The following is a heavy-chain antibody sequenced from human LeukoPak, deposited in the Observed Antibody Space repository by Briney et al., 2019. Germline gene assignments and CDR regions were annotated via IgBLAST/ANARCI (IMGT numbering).Heavy chain of an antibody. J-gene: IGHJ4*02. CDR1: GGSISSSNW. V-gene: IGHV4-4*02. D-gene: IGHD5-18*01. CDR2: IYHSGST. CDR3: ASRGVDTAMVMGY. Sequence: SETLSLTCAVSGGSISSSNWWSWVRQPPGKGLEWIREIYHSGSTNYNPSLKSRVTISVDKSKNQFSLKLSSVTAADTAVYYCASRGVDTAMVMGYWGQGSLVTVSS.